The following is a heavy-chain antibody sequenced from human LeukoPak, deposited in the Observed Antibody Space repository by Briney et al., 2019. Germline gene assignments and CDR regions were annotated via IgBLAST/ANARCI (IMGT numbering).Heavy chain of an antibody. Sequence: ARSLSLSCAVYGLAFDDYSMSWVRQLPGKGLEWVAGISCNGANDGYADSVKGRFITSRDNTRKSLYLVMSSVIADAPGLYFGGEDKECIQPHVFYMWGQGKAVIVSS. J-gene: IGHJ3*02. CDR2: ISCNGAND. D-gene: IGHD3-3*01. CDR1: GLAFDDYS. V-gene: IGHV3-9*01. CDR3: GEDKECIQPHVFYM.